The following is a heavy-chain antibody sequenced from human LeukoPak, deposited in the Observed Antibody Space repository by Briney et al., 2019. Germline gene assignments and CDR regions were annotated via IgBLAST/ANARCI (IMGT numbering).Heavy chain of an antibody. V-gene: IGHV4-30-4*01. CDR1: GGSISSGDYY. CDR3: ARGGDSSGYCYFDY. D-gene: IGHD3-22*01. CDR2: IYYSGST. J-gene: IGHJ4*02. Sequence: SQTLSLTCTVSGGSISSGDYYWSWIRQPLGKGLEWIGYIYYSGSTYYNPSLKSRVTISADTSKNQFSLKLSSVTAADTAVYYCARGGDSSGYCYFDYWGQGTLVTVSS.